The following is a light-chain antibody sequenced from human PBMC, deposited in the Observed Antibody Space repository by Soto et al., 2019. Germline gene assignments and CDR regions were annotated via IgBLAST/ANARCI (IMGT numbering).Light chain of an antibody. V-gene: IGKV3-15*01. J-gene: IGKJ5*01. CDR3: QQYSNWPPIT. Sequence: DIVMTQSPATLSVSPGERATLSCRASQSVSSNLAWYQQKPGQAPRLLIYGASTRATGIPARFSGSGSGTGTDFTLTISRLEPEDFAVYYCQQYSNWPPITFGQGTRLEIK. CDR2: GAS. CDR1: QSVSSN.